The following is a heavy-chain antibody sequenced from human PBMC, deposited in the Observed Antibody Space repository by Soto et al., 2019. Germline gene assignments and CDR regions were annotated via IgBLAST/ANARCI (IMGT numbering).Heavy chain of an antibody. J-gene: IGHJ5*02. CDR1: GGSISGEGYY. CDR3: ARAWTATAGWANWFDR. D-gene: IGHD6-13*01. V-gene: IGHV4-31*03. CDR2: IHYSGST. Sequence: QVQLQESGPGLVEPSQTLSLTCTVSGGSISGEGYYWSWIRQYSGRGLEWIGCIHYSGSTYSNPSLKSRVTISVDTSKTQFFLKLTSVTAADTAVYYCARAWTATAGWANWFDRWGQGTLVTVSS.